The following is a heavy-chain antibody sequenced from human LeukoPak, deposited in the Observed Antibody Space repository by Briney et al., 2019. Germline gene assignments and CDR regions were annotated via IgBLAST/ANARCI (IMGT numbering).Heavy chain of an antibody. J-gene: IGHJ4*02. CDR3: ARDSAGLDY. CDR2: IWSDASNQ. V-gene: IGHV3-33*01. CDR1: GFSFSTYA. Sequence: PGGSLRLSCAASGFSFSTYAMHWVRQAPGKGLDWVAMIWSDASNQYYADSVKGRFTISRDNSKNTLYLQLNSLRAEDTAVYYCARDSAGLDYWGQGTLVTVSS.